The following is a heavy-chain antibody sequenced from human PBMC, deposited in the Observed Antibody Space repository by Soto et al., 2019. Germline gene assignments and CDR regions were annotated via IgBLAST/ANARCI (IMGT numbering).Heavy chain of an antibody. CDR1: GYTFTSYA. V-gene: IGHV1-3*01. CDR2: INAGNGNT. CDR3: AKGSAPSTFDY. J-gene: IGHJ4*02. Sequence: QVQLVQSGAEVKKPGASVKVSCKASGYTFTSYAMHWVRQAPGQRLEWMGWINAGNGNTKYSQKFQGRVTITRDTSASTDYMELSSLRSEDTAVYYCAKGSAPSTFDYWGQGTLVTVSS.